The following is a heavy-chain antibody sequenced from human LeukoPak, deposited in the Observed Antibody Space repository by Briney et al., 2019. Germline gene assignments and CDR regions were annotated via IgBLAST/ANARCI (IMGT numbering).Heavy chain of an antibody. J-gene: IGHJ4*02. CDR2: IYTSGST. Sequence: PSETLSLTCTVSGGSISSCYWSWIRQPAGKGLEWIGRIYTSGSTNYNPSLKSRVTMSVDTSKNQFSLKLSSVTAADTAVYYCARALVYYDFWSGYYTGYYFDYWGRGTLVTVSS. V-gene: IGHV4-4*07. CDR3: ARALVYYDFWSGYYTGYYFDY. D-gene: IGHD3-3*01. CDR1: GGSISSCY.